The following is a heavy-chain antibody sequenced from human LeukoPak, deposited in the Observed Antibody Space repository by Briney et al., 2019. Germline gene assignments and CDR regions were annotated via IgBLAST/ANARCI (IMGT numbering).Heavy chain of an antibody. CDR1: GDSINDHY. CDR2: IYYSGST. J-gene: IGHJ6*02. D-gene: IGHD3-10*01. V-gene: IGHV4-30-4*08. Sequence: SETLSLTCTVSGDSINDHYWSWIRQPPGKGLEWIGYIYYSGSTYYNPSLKSRVTISVDTSKNQFSLKLSSVTAADTAVYYCARALYQYYYGSGSYYGVYGMDVWGQGTTVTVSS. CDR3: ARALYQYYYGSGSYYGVYGMDV.